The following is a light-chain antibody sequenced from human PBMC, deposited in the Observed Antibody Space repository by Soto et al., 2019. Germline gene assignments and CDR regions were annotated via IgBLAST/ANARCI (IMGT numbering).Light chain of an antibody. CDR1: QSISNR. J-gene: IGKJ1*01. CDR3: QPYNSYPWT. V-gene: IGKV1-5*01. CDR2: DAS. Sequence: IQVTQSPSTLSASVGDVVTITCRASQSISNRLAWYQQKPGEAPKYLIYDASTLDSGAPSRFSGSGSGTEFTLSISSLQPDDFATYYCQPYNSYPWTFGQGTKVDIK.